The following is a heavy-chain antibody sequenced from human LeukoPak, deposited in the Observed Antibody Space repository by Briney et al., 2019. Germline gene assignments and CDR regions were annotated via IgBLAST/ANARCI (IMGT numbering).Heavy chain of an antibody. Sequence: PGGSLRLSCAASGFIVSDNYVTWVRQAPGKGLEWVSVIYPVGTYYAESVKGRFSISRDKSKNTVYLQMNGLRAEDTAVYYCVRDETLWTLDWWGQGTLVSVSS. V-gene: IGHV3-53*01. CDR1: GFIVSDNY. J-gene: IGHJ4*02. CDR3: VRDETLWTLDW. D-gene: IGHD1-1*01. CDR2: IYPVGT.